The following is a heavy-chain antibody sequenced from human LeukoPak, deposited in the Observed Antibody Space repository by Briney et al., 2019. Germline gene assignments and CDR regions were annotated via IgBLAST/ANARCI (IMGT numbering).Heavy chain of an antibody. V-gene: IGHV2-5*02. CDR2: IYWDDDK. CDR3: AHRWVGTSWYWVYFDY. CDR1: GFSLTTSGVG. J-gene: IGHJ4*02. D-gene: IGHD6-13*01. Sequence: SGPTLVNPTQTLTLTCTFSGFSLTTSGVGVGWIRQPPGKALEWLALIYWDDDKRCSPSLKSRLTITKDTSRNQVVLTMTNMDPVDTATYYCAHRWVGTSWYWVYFDYWGQGTLVTVSS.